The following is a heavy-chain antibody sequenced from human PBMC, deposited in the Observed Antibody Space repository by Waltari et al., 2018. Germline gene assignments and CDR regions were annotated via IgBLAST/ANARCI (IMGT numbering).Heavy chain of an antibody. V-gene: IGHV1-69*05. CDR2: IIRIFGTA. CDR3: ARDSGSYYGMDV. CDR1: GGTFSSYA. Sequence: QVQLVQSGAEVKKPGSSVKVSCKASGGTFSSYAISWVRQAPGQGLGWMGGIIRIFGTANYAQKFQGKVTITTDESTSAAYMGRRSLRSEDTAVCYCARDSGSYYGMDVWGQGTTVTVSS. D-gene: IGHD1-26*01. J-gene: IGHJ6*02.